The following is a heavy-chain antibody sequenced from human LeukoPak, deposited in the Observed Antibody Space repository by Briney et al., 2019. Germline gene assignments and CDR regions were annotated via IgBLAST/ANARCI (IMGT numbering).Heavy chain of an antibody. CDR1: GFTSSSYS. J-gene: IGHJ4*02. D-gene: IGHD1-26*01. Sequence: PGGSLRLSCAASGFTSSSYSMNWVRQAPGKGLERVSYISSSSSTIYYADSVKGRFTISRDNAKNSLYLQMNSLRAEDTAVYYCARDRELLPDYWGQGTLVTVSS. CDR3: ARDRELLPDY. V-gene: IGHV3-48*01. CDR2: ISSSSSTI.